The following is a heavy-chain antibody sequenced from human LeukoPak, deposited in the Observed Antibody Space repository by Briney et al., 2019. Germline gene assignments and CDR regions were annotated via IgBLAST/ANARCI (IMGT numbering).Heavy chain of an antibody. Sequence: PGGSLRLSCAASGFTFSSYSMNWVRQAPGKGLEWVSSISSSSDYIYYADSVKGRFTISRDSAKNSLYLQMNSLRDEDTAVYYCARPGVADTNFDYWGQGTLVTVSS. CDR3: ARPGVADTNFDY. CDR2: ISSSSDYI. V-gene: IGHV3-21*01. CDR1: GFTFSSYS. J-gene: IGHJ4*02. D-gene: IGHD6-13*01.